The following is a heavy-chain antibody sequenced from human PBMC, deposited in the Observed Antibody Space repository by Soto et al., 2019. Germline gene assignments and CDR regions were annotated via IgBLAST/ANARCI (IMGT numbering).Heavy chain of an antibody. CDR1: GGSISSYY. Sequence: SETLSLTCTVSGGSISSYYWSWIRQPPGKGLEWIGYIYYSGSTNYNPSLKSRVTISVDTSKNQFSLKLSSVTAADTAVYYCARTYYDHIWGSYRYTGYYYMDVWGKGTTVTVSS. CDR2: IYYSGST. J-gene: IGHJ6*03. V-gene: IGHV4-59*08. CDR3: ARTYYDHIWGSYRYTGYYYMDV. D-gene: IGHD3-16*02.